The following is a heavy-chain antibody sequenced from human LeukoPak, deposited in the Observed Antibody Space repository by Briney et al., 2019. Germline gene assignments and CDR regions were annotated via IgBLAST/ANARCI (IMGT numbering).Heavy chain of an antibody. CDR2: IGYRGGSI. Sequence: GGSLRLSCAASGFSFSYYAMSWVRQAPGKGLEWVSIIGYRGGSIYYGNSVKGRFTISRDNSENTLYLQMNSLRVEDSAIYYCARDPAVRGWYNYFDPWGQGILVTVSS. CDR1: GFSFSYYA. D-gene: IGHD6-19*01. CDR3: ARDPAVRGWYNYFDP. V-gene: IGHV3-23*01. J-gene: IGHJ5*02.